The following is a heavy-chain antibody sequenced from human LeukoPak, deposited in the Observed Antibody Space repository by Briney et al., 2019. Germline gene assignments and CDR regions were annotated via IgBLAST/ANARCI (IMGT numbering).Heavy chain of an antibody. V-gene: IGHV3-23*01. D-gene: IGHD6-19*01. CDR2: ITGSGANT. J-gene: IGHJ4*01. Sequence: PGGSLRLSCAASGFTFSNYAVNWVRQAPGKGLEWVSTITGSGANTYYADSVKGRFSISRDNSKYTLFLQMNSLRAEDTAIYYCAKDGPISVAVWGHGALVTVSS. CDR1: GFTFSNYA. CDR3: AKDGPISVAV.